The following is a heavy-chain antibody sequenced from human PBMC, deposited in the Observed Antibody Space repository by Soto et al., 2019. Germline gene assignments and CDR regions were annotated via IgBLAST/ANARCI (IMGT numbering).Heavy chain of an antibody. CDR2: IRSKANSYAT. CDR3: TGIPYYYGSGSYFSARYV. Sequence: GGSLRLSCAASGFTFSGSAMHWVRQASGKGLEWVGRIRSKANSYATAYAASVKGRFTISRDDSKNTAYLQMNSLKTEDTAVYYCTGIPYYYGSGSYFSARYVWGQGTTVTVSS. V-gene: IGHV3-73*01. CDR1: GFTFSGSA. D-gene: IGHD3-10*01. J-gene: IGHJ6*02.